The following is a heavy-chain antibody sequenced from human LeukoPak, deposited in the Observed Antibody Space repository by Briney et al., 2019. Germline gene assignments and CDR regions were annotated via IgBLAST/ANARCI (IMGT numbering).Heavy chain of an antibody. D-gene: IGHD5-12*01. J-gene: IGHJ4*02. V-gene: IGHV1-8*01. Sequence: ASVRVSCKASGYTFTTYDINWVRQATGQGLEWMGRMNPKSGNTAYSPKFQGRVTTTRNTSIDTAYLEVSSLRSEDTAMYYCARVFGGHEIGFWGQGTQVTVSS. CDR1: GYTFTTYD. CDR3: ARVFGGHEIGF. CDR2: MNPKSGNT.